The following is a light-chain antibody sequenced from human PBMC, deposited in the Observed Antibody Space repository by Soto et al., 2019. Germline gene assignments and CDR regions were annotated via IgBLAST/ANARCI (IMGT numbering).Light chain of an antibody. Sequence: QSALTQPASLSGSPGQSITISCTGTSSDLFGYNYVSWYQHHPGKAPELMIFDVSNRPSGVSNRFSGSKSGNTASLTISGLQPEDEADYYCSSYTTSNTRQIVFGTGTKATVL. CDR2: DVS. CDR1: SSDLFGYNY. V-gene: IGLV2-14*03. CDR3: SSYTTSNTRQIV. J-gene: IGLJ1*01.